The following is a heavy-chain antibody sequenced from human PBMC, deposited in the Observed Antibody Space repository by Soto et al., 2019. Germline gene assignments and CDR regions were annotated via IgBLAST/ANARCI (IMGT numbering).Heavy chain of an antibody. D-gene: IGHD3-9*01. J-gene: IGHJ3*02. CDR2: INHSGST. V-gene: IGHV4-34*01. Sequence: QVQLQQWGAGLLKPSETLSLTCADYGGSFSGYYWSWIRQPPGKGLEWIGEINHSGSTNYNPSLKRRVTISVDTSQDQFSLKLSSVTDADTAVYYCASKGDFDWLNSCDIWGQGTMVTVAT. CDR3: ASKGDFDWLNSCDI. CDR1: GGSFSGYY.